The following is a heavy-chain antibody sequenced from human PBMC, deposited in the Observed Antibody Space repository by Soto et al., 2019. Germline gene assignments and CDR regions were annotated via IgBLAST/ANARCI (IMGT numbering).Heavy chain of an antibody. CDR3: ARGHYNWNDPSCYYGMDV. J-gene: IGHJ6*02. D-gene: IGHD1-1*01. V-gene: IGHV1-69*02. CDR2: IIPILGIA. CDR1: GGTFSSYT. Sequence: QVQLVQSGAEVKKPGSSVKVSCKASGGTFSSYTISWVRQAPGQGLEWMGRIIPILGIANYAQKFQGRVTITADRSTRTAYMELSSLRSEDTAVYYCARGHYNWNDPSCYYGMDVWGQGTTVTVSS.